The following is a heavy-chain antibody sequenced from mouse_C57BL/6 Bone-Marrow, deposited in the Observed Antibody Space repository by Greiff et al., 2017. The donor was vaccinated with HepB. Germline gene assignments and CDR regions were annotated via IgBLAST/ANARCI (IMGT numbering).Heavy chain of an antibody. CDR1: GFTFSSYA. Sequence: VQLKESGGGLVKPGGSLKLSCAASGFTFSSYAMSWVRQTPEKRLEWVATISDGGSYTYYPDNVKGRFTISRDNAKNNLYLQMSHLKSEDTAMYYCARILLCLFDYWGQGTTLTVSS. D-gene: IGHD2-1*01. CDR3: ARILLCLFDY. J-gene: IGHJ2*01. V-gene: IGHV5-4*01. CDR2: ISDGGSYT.